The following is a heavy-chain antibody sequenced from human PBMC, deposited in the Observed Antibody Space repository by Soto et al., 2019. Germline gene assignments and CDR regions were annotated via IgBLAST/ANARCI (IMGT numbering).Heavy chain of an antibody. V-gene: IGHV3-30-3*01. CDR1: GFSFSISP. CDR2: ISYDGTNK. CDR3: ARDPKTSGGQHWAFNYFDS. J-gene: IGHJ4*02. Sequence: GGSLRLSCAASGFSFSISPMHWVRQAPGKGPEWVALISYDGTNKFYADSVKGRFTISRDNSKSTLYLQVDSPRPEDAAVYYCARDPKTSGGQHWAFNYFDSWGQGTLVTVSS. D-gene: IGHD7-27*01.